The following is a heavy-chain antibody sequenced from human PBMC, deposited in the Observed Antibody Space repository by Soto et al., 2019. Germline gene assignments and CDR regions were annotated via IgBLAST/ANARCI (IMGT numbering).Heavy chain of an antibody. CDR1: GGTFSSYA. D-gene: IGHD6-6*01. CDR2: IIPIFGTA. CDR3: ARDEVSSSSTYYYGMDV. Sequence: SVKVSCKASGGTFSSYAISWVRQAPGQGLEWMGGIIPIFGTANYAQKFQGRVTITADESTSTAYMELSSLRSEDTAVYYCARDEVSSSSTYYYGMDVWGQGTTGTVSS. V-gene: IGHV1-69*13. J-gene: IGHJ6*02.